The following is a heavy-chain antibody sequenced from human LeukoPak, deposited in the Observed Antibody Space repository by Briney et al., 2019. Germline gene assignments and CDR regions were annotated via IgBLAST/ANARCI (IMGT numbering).Heavy chain of an antibody. CDR3: ARDANYDILTGYYIGHNWFDP. Sequence: GASVKVSCKASGGTFSSYAISWVRQAPGQGLEWMGGIIPIFGTANYAQKFQGRVTITADESTSTAYMELRSLRSDDTAVYYCARDANYDILTGYYIGHNWFDPWGQGTLVTVSS. J-gene: IGHJ5*02. V-gene: IGHV1-69*13. CDR1: GGTFSSYA. D-gene: IGHD3-9*01. CDR2: IIPIFGTA.